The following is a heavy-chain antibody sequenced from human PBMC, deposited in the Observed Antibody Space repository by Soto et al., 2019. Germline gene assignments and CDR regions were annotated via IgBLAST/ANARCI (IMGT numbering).Heavy chain of an antibody. CDR3: AREGVVVVAATSDDAFDI. CDR1: GYTFTSYG. Sequence: QVQLVQSGAEVKKPGASVKVSCKASGYTFTSYGISWVRQAPGQGLEWMGWISAYNGNTNYAQKLQGRVTMTTDTATSTADMELRSLRSDDTAVYYCAREGVVVVAATSDDAFDIWGQGTMVTVSS. CDR2: ISAYNGNT. D-gene: IGHD2-15*01. J-gene: IGHJ3*02. V-gene: IGHV1-18*01.